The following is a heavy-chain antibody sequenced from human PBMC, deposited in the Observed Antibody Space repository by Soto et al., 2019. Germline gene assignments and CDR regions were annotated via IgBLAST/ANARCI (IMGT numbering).Heavy chain of an antibody. CDR2: TSSATTCI. CDR1: DFAFGSHT. CDR3: GRNIITGDQSGTFDL. Sequence: PGGSLRLSCAASDFAFGSHTMAWVRQAPGKGLEWVSSTSSATTCIRYVDSVRGSFTISRDNAKKSLFLQMDSLTADDTAVYVCGRNIITGDQSGTFDLWGQGTMVTV. J-gene: IGHJ3*01. D-gene: IGHD1-20*01. V-gene: IGHV3-21*01.